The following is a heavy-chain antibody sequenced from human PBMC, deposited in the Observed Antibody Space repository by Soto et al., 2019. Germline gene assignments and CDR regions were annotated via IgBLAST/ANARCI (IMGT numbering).Heavy chain of an antibody. Sequence: EVQLLESGEPGGSLRGSCVASGFTFSDYAMTWVRKAPGKGLEWVSSIRGSGVGTTYADSVRGRFTILRDNSKNTLYLKMNSLRAEDTAVYYCARDPNGDYVGAFDGWGQGTMVTVSS. CDR1: GFTFSDYA. V-gene: IGHV3-23*01. J-gene: IGHJ3*01. CDR3: ARDPNGDYVGAFDG. D-gene: IGHD4-17*01. CDR2: IRGSGVGT.